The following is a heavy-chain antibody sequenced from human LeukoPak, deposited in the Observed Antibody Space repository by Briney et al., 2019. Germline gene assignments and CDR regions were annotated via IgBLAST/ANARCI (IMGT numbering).Heavy chain of an antibody. D-gene: IGHD5-12*01. Sequence: ASVKVSCKASGYTFTGYYMHWVRQAPGQGLEWMGRINPNSGGTNYAQKFQGRVTMTRDTSISTAYMELNRLRSDDTAVYYCARGGYSGYDYEEGFDYWGQGTLVTVSS. V-gene: IGHV1-2*06. CDR3: ARGGYSGYDYEEGFDY. CDR2: INPNSGGT. CDR1: GYTFTGYY. J-gene: IGHJ4*02.